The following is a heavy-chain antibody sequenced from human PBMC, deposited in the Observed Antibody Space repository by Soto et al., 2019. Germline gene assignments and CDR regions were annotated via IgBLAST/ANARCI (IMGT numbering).Heavy chain of an antibody. CDR1: GASISSAY. Sequence: QVQLQESGPGLVKPSETLSLTCTVSGASISSAYWSWIRQPPGKGLEWIGYIYYSGSTNYNDSLKSRVTISLETSKKQFSLNLSSVTAEDKAVYYCVETMVRGVGDYWGQGTLVTVSS. J-gene: IGHJ4*02. D-gene: IGHD3-10*01. CDR2: IYYSGST. CDR3: VETMVRGVGDY. V-gene: IGHV4-59*01.